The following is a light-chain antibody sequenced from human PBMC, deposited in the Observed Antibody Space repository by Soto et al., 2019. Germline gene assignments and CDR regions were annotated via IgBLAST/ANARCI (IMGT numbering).Light chain of an antibody. CDR2: GAS. CDR1: QDVGNY. J-gene: IGKJ3*01. V-gene: IGKV1-27*01. CDR3: QKYTRVPFT. Sequence: DIQMTQSPSSLSASVGDRVTITCRATQDVGNYLAWYQQGPGKVPKLLIYGASTLQSGVPSRFSGSGSGTEFTLTISSLQPEDVATYYCQKYTRVPFTFGPGTKVDIK.